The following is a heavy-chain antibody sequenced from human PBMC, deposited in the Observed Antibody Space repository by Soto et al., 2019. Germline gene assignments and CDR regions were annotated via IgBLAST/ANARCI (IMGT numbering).Heavy chain of an antibody. V-gene: IGHV4-34*01. J-gene: IGHJ6*02. D-gene: IGHD3-10*01. CDR3: ARERRYYGSGSVGYYYYGMDV. CDR2: INHSGST. Sequence: PSETLSLTCAVYGGSFSGYYWSWIRQPPGKGLEWIGEINHSGSTNYNPSLKSRVTISVDTSKNQFSLKLSSVTAADTAVYYCARERRYYGSGSVGYYYYGMDVWGQGTTVTVSS. CDR1: GGSFSGYY.